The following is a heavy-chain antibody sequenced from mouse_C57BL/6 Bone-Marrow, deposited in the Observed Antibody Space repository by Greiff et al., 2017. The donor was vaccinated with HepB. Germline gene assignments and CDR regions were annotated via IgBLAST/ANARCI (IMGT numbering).Heavy chain of an antibody. D-gene: IGHD1-1*01. Sequence: EVQVVESGGGLVKPGGSLKLSCAASGFTFSSYAMSWVRQTPEKRLEWVATISDGGSYTYYPDNVKGRFTISRDNAKNNLYLQMSHLKSEDTAMYYCARDRITTVVAPYYAMDYWGQGTSVTVSS. CDR2: ISDGGSYT. CDR3: ARDRITTVVAPYYAMDY. V-gene: IGHV5-4*01. J-gene: IGHJ4*01. CDR1: GFTFSSYA.